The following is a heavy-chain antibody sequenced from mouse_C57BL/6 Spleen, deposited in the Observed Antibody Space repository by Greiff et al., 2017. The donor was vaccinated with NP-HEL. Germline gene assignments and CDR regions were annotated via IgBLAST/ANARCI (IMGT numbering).Heavy chain of an antibody. V-gene: IGHV1-75*01. CDR1: GYTFTDYY. D-gene: IGHD2-4*01. CDR2: IFPGSGST. Sequence: VQLQQSGPELVKPGASVKISCKASGYTFTDYYINWVKQRPGQGLEWIGWIFPGSGSTYYNEKFKGKATLTVAKSSSTAYMLLSSLTSEDSAVYFCASRYDYDVGYAMDYWGQGTSVTVSS. J-gene: IGHJ4*01. CDR3: ASRYDYDVGYAMDY.